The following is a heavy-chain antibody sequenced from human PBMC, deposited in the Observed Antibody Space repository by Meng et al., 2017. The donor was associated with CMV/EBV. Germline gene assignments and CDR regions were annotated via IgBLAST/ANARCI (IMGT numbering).Heavy chain of an antibody. CDR1: GFTFSNAW. V-gene: IGHV3-15*01. CDR2: IKSKTDGGTT. CDR3: TTGRGGYNAEDY. Sequence: EGQLVESGGGVVKPGGSLRLSCAASGFTFSNAWMSWVRQAPGKGLEWVGRIKSKTDGGTTDYAAPVKGRFTISRDDSKNTLYLQMNSLKTDDTAVYYCTTGRGGYNAEDYWGQGTLVTVSS. J-gene: IGHJ4*02. D-gene: IGHD1-1*01.